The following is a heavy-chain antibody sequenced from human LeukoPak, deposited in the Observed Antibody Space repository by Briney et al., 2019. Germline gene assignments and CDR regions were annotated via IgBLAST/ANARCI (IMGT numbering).Heavy chain of an antibody. D-gene: IGHD3-3*01. J-gene: IGHJ4*02. V-gene: IGHV3-30*02. CDR1: GFTFSSYG. CDR2: IRYDGINE. CDR3: AKDRGDYDFWSGHPADY. Sequence: GGSLRLSCAASGFTFSSYGMHWVRQAPGKGLEWVSYIRYDGINEYYADSVRGRFTISRDISKKTLYLQMNSLRAEDTAIYYCAKDRGDYDFWSGHPADYWGQGTLVTVSS.